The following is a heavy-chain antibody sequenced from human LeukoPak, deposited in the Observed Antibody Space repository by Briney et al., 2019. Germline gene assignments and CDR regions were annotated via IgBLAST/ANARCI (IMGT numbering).Heavy chain of an antibody. V-gene: IGHV4-4*07. Sequence: PSETLSLTCTVSGGSISSYYWSWIRQPAGKGLEWIGRIYTSGSTNYNPSLKSRVTMSVDKSKNQFSLKLSSVTAADTAVYYCARDLEDITMVRGVMGFDYWGQGTLVSVCS. J-gene: IGHJ4*02. CDR2: IYTSGST. CDR1: GGSISSYY. D-gene: IGHD3-10*01. CDR3: ARDLEDITMVRGVMGFDY.